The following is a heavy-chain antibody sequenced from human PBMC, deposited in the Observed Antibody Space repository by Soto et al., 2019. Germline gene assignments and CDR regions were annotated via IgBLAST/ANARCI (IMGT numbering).Heavy chain of an antibody. CDR3: ARGGYGGNSVMVAFDI. D-gene: IGHD2-21*02. Sequence: GGSLRLSCAASGFTFSSYAMHWVRQAPGKGLEWVAVISYDGSNKYYADSVKGRFTISRDNSKNTLYLQMNSLRAEDTAVYYCARGGYGGNSVMVAFDIWGQGTMVTVSS. J-gene: IGHJ3*02. CDR2: ISYDGSNK. V-gene: IGHV3-30-3*01. CDR1: GFTFSSYA.